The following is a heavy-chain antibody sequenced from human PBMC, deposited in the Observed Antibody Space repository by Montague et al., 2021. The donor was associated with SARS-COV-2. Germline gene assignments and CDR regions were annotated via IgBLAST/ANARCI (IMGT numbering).Heavy chain of an antibody. CDR1: GGSFSDYH. CDR2: INHSGNT. CDR3: ARGLTDISMIVVVLLGASHYFGS. J-gene: IGHJ4*02. V-gene: IGHV4-34*01. D-gene: IGHD3-22*01. Sequence: SETLSLTCAVYGGSFSDYHWSWIRQPPGQGLEWIGEINHSGNTNYNPSLKSQVTISRDTSKSQFSLKLSSVTAADTAAYYCARGLTDISMIVVVLLGASHYFGSWGQGTLVTVSS.